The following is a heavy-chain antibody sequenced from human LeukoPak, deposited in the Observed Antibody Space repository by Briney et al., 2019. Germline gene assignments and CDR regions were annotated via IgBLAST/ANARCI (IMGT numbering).Heavy chain of an antibody. Sequence: PGGSLRLSCAASGFTFSSYGMHWVRQAPGKGLEWVAFIRYDGSNKYYADSVKGRFTISRDNSKNTLYLQMNSLRAEDTAVYYCAKGEARFGEMSAFDIWGQGTMVTVSS. CDR1: GFTFSSYG. V-gene: IGHV3-30*02. CDR3: AKGEARFGEMSAFDI. CDR2: IRYDGSNK. J-gene: IGHJ3*02. D-gene: IGHD3-10*01.